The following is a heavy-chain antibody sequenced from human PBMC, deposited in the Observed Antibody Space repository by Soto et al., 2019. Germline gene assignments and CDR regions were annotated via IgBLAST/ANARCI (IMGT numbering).Heavy chain of an antibody. J-gene: IGHJ6*04. CDR1: GYRFASYW. CDR2: IYPGDSDT. CDR3: ARTHCASNSFIKSGYYYGMDV. Sequence: GESLKISCKGSGYRFASYWIGWVRQMPGKGLEWVGIIYPGDSDTKYSPSFEGQVTISADKSISTAYLQWNSLKASDTATYYCARTHCASNSFIKSGYYYGMDVWGKGTTVTVSS. D-gene: IGHD2-2*01. V-gene: IGHV5-51*01.